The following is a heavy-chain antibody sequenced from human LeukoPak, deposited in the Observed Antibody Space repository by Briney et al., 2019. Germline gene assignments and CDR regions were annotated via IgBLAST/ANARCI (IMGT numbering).Heavy chain of an antibody. J-gene: IGHJ4*02. V-gene: IGHV3-33*01. D-gene: IGHD6-19*01. Sequence: QPGRSLRLSCAASGFTFSSYGMHWVRQAPGKGLEWVAVIWYDGSNKYYADSVKGRFTISRDNSKNTLYLQMNSLRAEDTAVYYCAREAINSSGWYDYWGQGTLVTVSS. CDR2: IWYDGSNK. CDR3: AREAINSSGWYDY. CDR1: GFTFSSYG.